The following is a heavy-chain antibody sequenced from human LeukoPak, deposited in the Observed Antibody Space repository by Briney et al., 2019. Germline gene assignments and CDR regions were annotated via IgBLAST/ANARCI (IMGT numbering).Heavy chain of an antibody. CDR2: INPNRGGT. Sequence: GASVKVSCKASGYTFTDYYMHWVRQAPGQGLEWMGWINPNRGGTNYAQKFQGRVTMTRDTSISTVYMDLSRLRSDDTAVYYCAALIVGAPFDYWGQGTLVTVSS. J-gene: IGHJ4*02. CDR3: AALIVGAPFDY. D-gene: IGHD1-26*01. CDR1: GYTFTDYY. V-gene: IGHV1-2*02.